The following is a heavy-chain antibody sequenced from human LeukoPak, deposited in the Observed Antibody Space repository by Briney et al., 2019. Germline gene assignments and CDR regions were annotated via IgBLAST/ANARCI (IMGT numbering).Heavy chain of an antibody. CDR3: AKDKDRDHDGPIDL. CDR1: GFNFNDYG. J-gene: IGHJ5*02. D-gene: IGHD1-14*01. V-gene: IGHV3-9*03. Sequence: PGGSLRLACIASGFNFNDYGMHWVRQAPGKGLEWVSGISWNSGSVAYADSVEGRFTISRDNAKKTLYLQMNSLRGEDMALYYCAKDKDRDHDGPIDLWGQGTLVTVSS. CDR2: ISWNSGSV.